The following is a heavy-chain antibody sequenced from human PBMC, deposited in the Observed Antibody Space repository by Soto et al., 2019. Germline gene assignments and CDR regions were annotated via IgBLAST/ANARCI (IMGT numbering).Heavy chain of an antibody. Sequence: GGSLTLSSAAYGFNFSNYAMCCVRQAPGKGQERVSGMGGNGGSTYNADTVKGQFTISRDNAKTTRYLQMNSLRAEDTAVYYCAKELLLWFGEPPTTDHWGQGTLVTVSS. CDR3: AKELLLWFGEPPTTDH. V-gene: IGHV3-23*01. J-gene: IGHJ5*02. D-gene: IGHD3-10*01. CDR1: GFNFSNYA. CDR2: MGGNGGST.